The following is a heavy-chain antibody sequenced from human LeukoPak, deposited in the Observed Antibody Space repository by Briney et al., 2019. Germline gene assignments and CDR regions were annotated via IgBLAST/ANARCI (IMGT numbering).Heavy chain of an antibody. J-gene: IGHJ4*02. D-gene: IGHD3-3*01. CDR1: GFTFSSYA. Sequence: GGSLRLSCSASGFTFSSYAMHWVRQAPGKGLEYVSAISSNGGSTYYADSVKGGFTTSRDNSKNTLYLQMSSLRAEDTAVYYCVKAYYDFWSGTDNWGQGTLVTVSS. CDR3: VKAYYDFWSGTDN. CDR2: ISSNGGST. V-gene: IGHV3-64D*09.